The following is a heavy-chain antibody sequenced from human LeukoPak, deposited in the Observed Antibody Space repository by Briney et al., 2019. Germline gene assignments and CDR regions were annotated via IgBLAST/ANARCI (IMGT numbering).Heavy chain of an antibody. CDR3: VRSGLRELSYFDY. CDR1: GYTFTGYY. D-gene: IGHD3-16*02. CDR2: INPNSGGT. Sequence: APVKVSCKASGYTFTGYYMHWVRQAPGQGPEWMGWINPNSGGTKYAQKFQGRVTMTRDTSISTVYMELSSLRSDDTAVYYCVRSGLRELSYFDYWGQGTLVTVSS. J-gene: IGHJ4*02. V-gene: IGHV1-2*02.